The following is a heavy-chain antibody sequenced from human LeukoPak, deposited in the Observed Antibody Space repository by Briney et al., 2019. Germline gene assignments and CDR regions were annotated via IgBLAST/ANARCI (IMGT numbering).Heavy chain of an antibody. J-gene: IGHJ3*02. Sequence: ASVKVSCKASGYTFTSYGISWVRQAPGQGLEWMGWISAYNGDTNYAQKLQGRVTMSTDTSTSTGYMELRSLRSDDTAVYYCARGLQETLAWLKALSAFDIWGQGTMVTVSS. CDR3: ARGLQETLAWLKALSAFDI. CDR2: ISAYNGDT. V-gene: IGHV1-18*01. D-gene: IGHD5-24*01. CDR1: GYTFTSYG.